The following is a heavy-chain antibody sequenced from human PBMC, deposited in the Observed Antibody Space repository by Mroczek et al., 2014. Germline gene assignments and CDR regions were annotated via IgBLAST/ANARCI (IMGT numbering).Heavy chain of an antibody. J-gene: IGHJ3*02. CDR3: ARGEQSFSAFDI. D-gene: IGHD1-26*01. CDR2: IIPILGIA. V-gene: IGHV1-69*04. CDR1: GGTFSSYA. Sequence: GKKPGSSVKVSCKASGGTFSSYAISWVRQAPGQGLEWMGRIIPILGIANYAQKFQGRVTITADKPTSTAYMELSSLRSEDTAVYYCARGEQSFSAFDIWGQGTMVTVSS.